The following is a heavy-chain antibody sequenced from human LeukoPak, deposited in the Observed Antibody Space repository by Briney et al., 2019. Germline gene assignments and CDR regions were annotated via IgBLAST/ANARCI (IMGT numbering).Heavy chain of an antibody. D-gene: IGHD2-15*01. CDR2: IYYSGST. CDR1: GVSISSGGYY. J-gene: IGHJ4*02. CDR3: ATHPPKLCTGGSCSDY. V-gene: IGHV4-31*03. Sequence: SQTLSLTCTVSGVSISSGGYYWSWIRQHPGKGLEWIGYIYYSGSTYYNPSLKSRVTISVDTSKNQFSLKLSSVTAADTAVYYCATHPPKLCTGGSCSDYWGQGTLVTVSS.